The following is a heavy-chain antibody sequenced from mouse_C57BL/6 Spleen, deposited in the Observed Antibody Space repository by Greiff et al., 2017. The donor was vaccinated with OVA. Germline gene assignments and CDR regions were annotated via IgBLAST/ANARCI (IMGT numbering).Heavy chain of an antibody. CDR3: TSRDITTVVANYVDY. CDR2: IDPATGGT. D-gene: IGHD1-1*01. V-gene: IGHV1-15*01. Sequence: VQLQQSGAELVRPGASVTLSCKASGYTFTDYEMHWVKQTPVHGLAWIGAIDPATGGTAYNPKFKGTAILTADKSSSTAYMELRSLTSEDAAVYYCTSRDITTVVANYVDYWGQGTTLTVSS. J-gene: IGHJ2*01. CDR1: GYTFTDYE.